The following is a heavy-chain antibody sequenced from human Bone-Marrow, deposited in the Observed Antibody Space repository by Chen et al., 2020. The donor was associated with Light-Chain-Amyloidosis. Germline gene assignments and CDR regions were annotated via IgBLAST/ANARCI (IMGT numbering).Heavy chain of an antibody. D-gene: IGHD3-10*01. Sequence: QVQLVQSGAEVKKPGASVKVSCKVSGYTLTELSMHWVRQAPGKGLEWMGGFDPEDGETSYAQKFQGRVTMTEDTSTDTAYMELSSLRSEDTAVYYCATGVKYEVRGVIHPDYWGQGTLVTVSS. V-gene: IGHV1-24*01. CDR3: ATGVKYEVRGVIHPDY. J-gene: IGHJ4*02. CDR2: FDPEDGET. CDR1: GYTLTELS.